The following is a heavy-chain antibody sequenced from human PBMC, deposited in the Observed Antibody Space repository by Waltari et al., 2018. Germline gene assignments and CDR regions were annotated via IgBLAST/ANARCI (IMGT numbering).Heavy chain of an antibody. CDR2: IREYGSGK. J-gene: IGHJ4*02. Sequence: EVQLVEAGGNLVQPGGSLKLCCEASGFPFSNWWVTGVRQALGKGMWGGDNIREYGSGKYSGESVKFRFTISRNNAEKSLYLQMNSLRVDDTAVYYCASHWKSIRCPGDFWGQGTLVTVSS. D-gene: IGHD1-1*01. V-gene: IGHV3-7*01. CDR1: GFPFSNWW. CDR3: ASHWKSIRCPGDF.